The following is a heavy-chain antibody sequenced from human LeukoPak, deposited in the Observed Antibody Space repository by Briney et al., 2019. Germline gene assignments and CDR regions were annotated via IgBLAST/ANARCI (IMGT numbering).Heavy chain of an antibody. CDR3: AGGEPYVY. CDR1: GFTFSSSA. D-gene: IGHD1-14*01. CDR2: ISNNGGYT. V-gene: IGHV3-23*01. Sequence: GGSLRLSCAASGFTFSSSAMSWVRQAPGKGLEWVSAISNNGGYTYYADSVQGRFTISRDNSKSTLCLQMNSLRVEDTAMYYCAGGEPYVYWGQGTLVTVSS. J-gene: IGHJ4*02.